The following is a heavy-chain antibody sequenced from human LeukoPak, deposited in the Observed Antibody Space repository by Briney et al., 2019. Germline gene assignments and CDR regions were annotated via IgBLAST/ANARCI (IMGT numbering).Heavy chain of an antibody. V-gene: IGHV1-69*02. CDR3: ASCIVVVPAYTDYYYGMDV. Sequence: SVKVSCKASGGTFSSYTISWVRQAPGQGLEWMGRIIPILGIANYAQKFQGRVTITADKSTSTAYMELSSLRSEDTAVYYCASCIVVVPAYTDYYYGMDVWGQGTTVTVSS. D-gene: IGHD2-2*01. CDR2: IIPILGIA. J-gene: IGHJ6*02. CDR1: GGTFSSYT.